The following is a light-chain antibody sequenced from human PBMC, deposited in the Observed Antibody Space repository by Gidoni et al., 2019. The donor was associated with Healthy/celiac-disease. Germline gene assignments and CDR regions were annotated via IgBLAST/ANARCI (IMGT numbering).Light chain of an antibody. CDR2: SNN. Sequence: QSVLTQPPSASGTPGQRVTISCSGSSSNIGSNTVTWYQQLPGTAPKLRIYSNNQRPSGVPDRFSGSESGTSASLAISGLQSEDETDYYCAAWDDSLNGPVFGGGTKLTVL. CDR1: SSNIGSNT. CDR3: AAWDDSLNGPV. J-gene: IGLJ3*02. V-gene: IGLV1-44*01.